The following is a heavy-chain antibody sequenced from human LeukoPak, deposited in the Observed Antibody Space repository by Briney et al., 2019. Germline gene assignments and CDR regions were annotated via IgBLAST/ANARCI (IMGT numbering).Heavy chain of an antibody. V-gene: IGHV3-30*02. CDR2: IRYDGSNK. D-gene: IGHD5-18*01. CDR3: AKGLDTGVVTRFDA. J-gene: IGHJ5*02. Sequence: GGSLRLSCAASGFTFSSYGMHWVRQAPGKGLEWVAFIRYDGSNKYYADSVKGRFTISRDNSKNTLYLQMNSLRAEDTAVYYCAKGLDTGVVTRFDAWGQGTLVAVSS. CDR1: GFTFSSYG.